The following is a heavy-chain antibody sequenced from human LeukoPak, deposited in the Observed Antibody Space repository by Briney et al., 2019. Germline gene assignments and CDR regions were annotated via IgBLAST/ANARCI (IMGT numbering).Heavy chain of an antibody. CDR3: ARDLYGSGSLS. D-gene: IGHD3-10*01. CDR1: GGSISSYY. J-gene: IGHJ4*02. CDR2: IYYSGST. Sequence: NSSETLSLTCTVSGGSISSYYWSWIGQPPGKGLEWIGYIYYSGSTNYNPSLKSRVTISVDTSKNQFSLKLSSVTAADTAVYYCARDLYGSGSLSWGQGTLVTVSS. V-gene: IGHV4-59*01.